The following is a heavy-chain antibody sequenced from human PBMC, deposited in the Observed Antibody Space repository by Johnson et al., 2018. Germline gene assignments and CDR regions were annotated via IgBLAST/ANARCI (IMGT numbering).Heavy chain of an antibody. CDR2: IWYDGSNK. CDR3: ERDPAIGVAIALYGMDV. J-gene: IGHJ6*02. CDR1: GFTFSSYG. Sequence: QVQLGQSGGGVVQPGRSLRLSCAASGFTFSSYGMHWVRQAPGKGLEWVAVIWYDGSNKYYADSVKGRFTISRDNSKNTLYLQMKRLRAEDTAVYYCERDPAIGVAIALYGMDVWGQGTTVTVSS. V-gene: IGHV3-33*01. D-gene: IGHD3-3*01.